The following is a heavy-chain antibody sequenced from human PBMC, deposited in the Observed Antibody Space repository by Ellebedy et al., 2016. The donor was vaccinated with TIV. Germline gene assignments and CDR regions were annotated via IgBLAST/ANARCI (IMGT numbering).Heavy chain of an antibody. Sequence: GESLKISXAASGFTFSTYWMSWVRQAPGKGLEWVANIKQDGSEKHYADSVKGRFTISRDNAKNSLYLQMNSLRAEDTAVYYCAKVVKGSLDPWGQGTLVTVSS. CDR2: IKQDGSEK. CDR1: GFTFSTYW. J-gene: IGHJ5*02. D-gene: IGHD2-15*01. V-gene: IGHV3-7*03. CDR3: AKVVKGSLDP.